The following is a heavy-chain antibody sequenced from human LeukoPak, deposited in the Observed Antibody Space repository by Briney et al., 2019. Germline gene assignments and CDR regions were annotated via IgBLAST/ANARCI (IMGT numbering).Heavy chain of an antibody. CDR1: GGSISSYY. V-gene: IGHV4-59*01. J-gene: IGHJ4*02. Sequence: SETLSLTCTVSGGSISSYYWSWIRQPPGKGLEWIGYINYSGSTNYNPSLKSRVTISVDTSKNQFSLKLSSVTAADTAVYYCARERILSGSYFFDYWGQGTLVTVSS. CDR2: INYSGST. CDR3: ARERILSGSYFFDY. D-gene: IGHD1-26*01.